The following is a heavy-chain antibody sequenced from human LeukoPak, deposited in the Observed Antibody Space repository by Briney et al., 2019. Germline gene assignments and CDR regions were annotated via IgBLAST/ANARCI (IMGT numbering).Heavy chain of an antibody. D-gene: IGHD6-13*01. Sequence: GGSLRLSCAASGFSFSDYNMNWVRQAPGKGLEWVSVIYSGGSTYYADSVKGRFTISRDNSKNTLYLQMNSLRAEDTAVYYCARSAAADYFDYWGQGTLVTVSS. CDR1: GFSFSDYN. CDR3: ARSAAADYFDY. V-gene: IGHV3-66*01. CDR2: IYSGGST. J-gene: IGHJ4*02.